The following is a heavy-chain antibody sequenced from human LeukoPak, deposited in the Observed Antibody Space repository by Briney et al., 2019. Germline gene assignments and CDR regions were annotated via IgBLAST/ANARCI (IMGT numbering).Heavy chain of an antibody. Sequence: PSETLSLTCTVSGGSISSYYWSWIRQPPGKGLEWIGYIYYSGSTNYNPSLKSRVTISVDTSKNQFSLKLSSVTAADTAVYYCARQVYGSYYYGSGTPGPTWFDPWGQGTLVTVSS. CDR1: GGSISSYY. V-gene: IGHV4-59*08. J-gene: IGHJ5*02. CDR3: ARQVYGSYYYGSGTPGPTWFDP. D-gene: IGHD3-10*01. CDR2: IYYSGST.